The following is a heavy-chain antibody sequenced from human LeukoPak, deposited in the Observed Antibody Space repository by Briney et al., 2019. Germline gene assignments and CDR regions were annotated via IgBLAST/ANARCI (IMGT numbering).Heavy chain of an antibody. D-gene: IGHD5-12*01. CDR1: GYTFTSYY. Sequence: GASVKVSCKASGYTFTSYYMHWVRQAPGQGLEWMGIINPSGGSTSYAQKFQGRVTMTRDTSTSTVYMELSSLRSEDTAVYYCARSPRDGYARGYFDYWGQGTLVTVSS. CDR3: ARSPRDGYARGYFDY. J-gene: IGHJ4*02. V-gene: IGHV1-46*01. CDR2: INPSGGST.